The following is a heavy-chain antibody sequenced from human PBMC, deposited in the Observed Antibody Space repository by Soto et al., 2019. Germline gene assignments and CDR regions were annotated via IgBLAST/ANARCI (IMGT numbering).Heavy chain of an antibody. D-gene: IGHD6-19*01. V-gene: IGHV3-23*01. Sequence: EVQLLESGGGLVQPGGSLRLSCTASGFTFSSYAMNWVRQAPGKGLEWVSVISGSGGSTYYADSVKGRFTISRDNSKNTLYLQMNRLRAEDTAVSSCASRTRGWYFDYWGQGTLVTVSS. CDR1: GFTFSSYA. CDR3: ASRTRGWYFDY. CDR2: ISGSGGST. J-gene: IGHJ4*02.